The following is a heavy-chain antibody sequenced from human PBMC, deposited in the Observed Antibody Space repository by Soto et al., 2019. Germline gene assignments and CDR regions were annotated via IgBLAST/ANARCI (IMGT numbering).Heavy chain of an antibody. CDR1: GFTFSDSG. D-gene: IGHD2-15*01. Sequence: HPGGSLRLSCVGSGFTFSDSGIHWVRQASGKGKDWVGRIRSRAASYATLYSASVRGRFTISRDDLNNTVYLQMNSLNTDDTAVYYFASLPEPGCRVAKSLDYWGQGTLVTVSS. CDR2: IRSRAASYAT. V-gene: IGHV3-73*01. CDR3: ASLPEPGCRVAKSLDY. J-gene: IGHJ4*02.